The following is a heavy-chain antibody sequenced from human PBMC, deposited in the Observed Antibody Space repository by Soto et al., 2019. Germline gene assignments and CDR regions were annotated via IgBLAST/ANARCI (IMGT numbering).Heavy chain of an antibody. V-gene: IGHV1-18*01. J-gene: IGHJ6*02. D-gene: IGHD1-7*01. CDR3: ARDRLELQWSDGMDV. CDR2: ISAYNGNT. CDR1: GGRFSSYA. Sequence: GASVKVSCKACGGRFSSYARSWVRQAPGQGLEWMGWISAYNGNTNYAQKLQGRVTMTTDTSTSTAYMELRSLRSDDTAVYYSARDRLELQWSDGMDVWGQGTTLTVYS.